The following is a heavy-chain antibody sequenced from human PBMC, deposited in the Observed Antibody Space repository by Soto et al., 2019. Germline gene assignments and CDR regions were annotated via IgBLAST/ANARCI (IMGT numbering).Heavy chain of an antibody. CDR2: IKSKTDGGTT. D-gene: IGHD2-2*01. V-gene: IGHV3-15*01. CDR1: GFTFSNAW. J-gene: IGHJ5*02. Sequence: PGGSLRLSCAASGFTFSNAWMSWVRQAPGKGLEWVGRIKSKTDGGTTDYAAPVKGRFTISRDDSKNTLYLQMNSLKTEDTAVYYCARDSLYCSSTSCTNWFDPWGQGTLVTVSS. CDR3: ARDSLYCSSTSCTNWFDP.